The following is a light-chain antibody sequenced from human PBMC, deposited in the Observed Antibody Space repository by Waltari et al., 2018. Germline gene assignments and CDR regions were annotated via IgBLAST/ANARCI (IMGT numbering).Light chain of an antibody. V-gene: IGLV1-44*01. CDR3: AAWDDSLSGNV. CDR2: TNN. Sequence: QSALTQPPSASGTPGQRVTISCSGSSSNIGSNNVNWYQQLPGTAPKLLIYTNNQRPSGGPDRFSGSKAGTSASLAISGLQSEDEAEYYCAAWDDSLSGNVFGSGTKVTVL. CDR1: SSNIGSNN. J-gene: IGLJ6*01.